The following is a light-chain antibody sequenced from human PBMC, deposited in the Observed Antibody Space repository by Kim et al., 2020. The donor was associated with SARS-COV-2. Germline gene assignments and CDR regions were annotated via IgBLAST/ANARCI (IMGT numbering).Light chain of an antibody. V-gene: IGLV2-14*03. CDR2: DVS. J-gene: IGLJ2*01. CDR3: SSYTSSSTVV. Sequence: HPSTISCTGTSSDVCGNNYVSWYQQHPGKAPKFMIYDVSNRPSGVSNRFSGSKSGNTASLTISGLQAEDEADYYCSSYTSSSTVVFGGGTQLTVL. CDR1: SSDVCGNNY.